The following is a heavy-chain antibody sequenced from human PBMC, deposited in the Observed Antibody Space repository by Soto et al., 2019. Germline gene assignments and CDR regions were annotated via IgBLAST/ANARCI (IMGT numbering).Heavy chain of an antibody. V-gene: IGHV4-59*01. CDR1: GGSISSYY. J-gene: IGHJ3*02. D-gene: IGHD6-19*01. CDR2: IYYSGST. CDR3: ARVWQQWLWDAFDI. Sequence: SETLSLTCTVSGGSISSYYWSWIRQPPGKGLEWIGYIYYSGSTNYNPSLKSRVTISVDTSKNQFSLKLSSVTAADTAVYYCARVWQQWLWDAFDIWGQGTMVTVSS.